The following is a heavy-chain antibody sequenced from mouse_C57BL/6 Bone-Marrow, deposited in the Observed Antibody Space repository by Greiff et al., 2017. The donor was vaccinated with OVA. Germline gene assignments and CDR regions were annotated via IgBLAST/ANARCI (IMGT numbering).Heavy chain of an antibody. CDR1: GYTFTSYW. Sequence: LQPGTELVKPGASVKLSCKASGYTFTSYWMHWVKQRPGQGLEWIGNINPSNGGTNYNEKFKSKATLTVDKSSSTAYMQLSSLTSEDSAVYYCAHGSSYGGWYFDVWGTGTTVTVSS. CDR2: INPSNGGT. CDR3: AHGSSYGGWYFDV. V-gene: IGHV1-53*01. J-gene: IGHJ1*03. D-gene: IGHD1-1*01.